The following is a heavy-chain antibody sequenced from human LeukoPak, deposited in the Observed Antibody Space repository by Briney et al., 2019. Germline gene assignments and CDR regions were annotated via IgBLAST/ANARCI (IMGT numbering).Heavy chain of an antibody. CDR2: MNPNSGNR. D-gene: IGHD4-17*01. CDR1: GYTFTSYD. J-gene: IGHJ4*02. V-gene: IGHV1-8*01. Sequence: ASGRVSYKASGYTFTSYDINCGREATGEGEKGRGGMNPNSGNRGYAQKFQGRVTITKNTSRSTTYMELSRLRSEAPAVYYCARSLPETVTTFDYWGQGTLVTVSS. CDR3: ARSLPETVTTFDY.